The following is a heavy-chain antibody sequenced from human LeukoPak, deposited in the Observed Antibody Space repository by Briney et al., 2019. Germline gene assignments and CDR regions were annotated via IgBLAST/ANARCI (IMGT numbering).Heavy chain of an antibody. V-gene: IGHV4-30-4*01. D-gene: IGHD3-10*01. CDR1: GGSISSGDYY. Sequence: SQTLSLTCTVSGGSISSGDYYWSWIRQPPGKGLEWIGYIYYSGSTYYNPSLKSRVTISVDTSKNQFSLKLSSVTAADTAVYYCARDRNYYGSGSSGMDVWGKGTTLTVSS. J-gene: IGHJ6*04. CDR2: IYYSGST. CDR3: ARDRNYYGSGSSGMDV.